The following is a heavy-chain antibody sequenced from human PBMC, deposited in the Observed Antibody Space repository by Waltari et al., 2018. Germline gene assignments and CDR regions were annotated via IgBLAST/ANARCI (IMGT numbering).Heavy chain of an antibody. D-gene: IGHD2-21*01. CDR2: ITRSSSNI. Sequence: EVQLVESGGDLVQPGGSLRLSCAGSGFTFSIFNMNWVRQAPGKGLEWVSHITRSSSNIYYADSVKGRFTISRDNAKNSLYLQMNSLRAEDTAVYYCARGVIFDYWGQGTLVTVSS. CDR1: GFTFSIFN. CDR3: ARGVIFDY. J-gene: IGHJ4*02. V-gene: IGHV3-48*04.